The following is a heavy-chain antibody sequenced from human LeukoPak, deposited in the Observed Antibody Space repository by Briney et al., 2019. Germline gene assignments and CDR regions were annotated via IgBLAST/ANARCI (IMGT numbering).Heavy chain of an antibody. D-gene: IGHD3-16*01. CDR3: AKAANTGMGVLDC. V-gene: IGHV3-23*01. J-gene: IGHJ4*02. CDR2: ISGSGDST. CDR1: GFTFSSHA. Sequence: GGSLRLSCAGSGFTFSSHAMSWVRQAPGKGLEWVSGISGSGDSTDYADSVKGRFTISRDNSKNTLYLQMNSLRAEDTAVYYCAKAANTGMGVLDCWGQGTLVTVSS.